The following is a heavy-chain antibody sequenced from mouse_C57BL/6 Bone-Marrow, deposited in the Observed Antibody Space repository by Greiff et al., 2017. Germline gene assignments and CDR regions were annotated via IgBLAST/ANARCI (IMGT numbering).Heavy chain of an antibody. J-gene: IGHJ3*01. V-gene: IGHV1-64*01. CDR3: AREVNWGPFAY. D-gene: IGHD4-1*01. CDR2: IHPNSGST. CDR1: GYTFTSYW. Sequence: QVQLQQPGAELVKPGASVKLSCKASGYTFTSYWMHWVKQRPGQGLEWIGMIHPNSGSTNYNEKFKSKATLTVDKPSSPAYMQISRLTSEDSAVYYCAREVNWGPFAYWGQGTLVTVSA.